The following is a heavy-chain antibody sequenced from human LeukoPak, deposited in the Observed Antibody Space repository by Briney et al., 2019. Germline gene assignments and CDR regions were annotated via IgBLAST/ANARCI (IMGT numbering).Heavy chain of an antibody. V-gene: IGHV3-30*18. D-gene: IGHD1-26*01. Sequence: PGGSLRLSCAASGFTFNSYGMHWVRQVPGKGLEWVAVISYDGRNEYYADSVKGRFTISRDNSKNTVHLQMNSLRVEDTVLYYCAKDKVWEYFDYWGQGALVTVSS. CDR2: ISYDGRNE. J-gene: IGHJ4*02. CDR3: AKDKVWEYFDY. CDR1: GFTFNSYG.